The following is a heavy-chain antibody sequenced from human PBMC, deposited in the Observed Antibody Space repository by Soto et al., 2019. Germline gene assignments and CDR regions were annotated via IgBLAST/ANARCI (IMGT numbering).Heavy chain of an antibody. D-gene: IGHD2-21*02. V-gene: IGHV1-3*04. Sequence: QVQLVQSGAEVKEPGASVKVSCKASGYTFTNYPMHWVRQAPGQGPEWLGWISTGNGNTKWSQKFQGRVTITWDTSATTTYIELSSLISEDTAVYYCASGHCSGDCYSDYWGQGTLVTVSS. J-gene: IGHJ4*02. CDR1: GYTFTNYP. CDR2: ISTGNGNT. CDR3: ASGHCSGDCYSDY.